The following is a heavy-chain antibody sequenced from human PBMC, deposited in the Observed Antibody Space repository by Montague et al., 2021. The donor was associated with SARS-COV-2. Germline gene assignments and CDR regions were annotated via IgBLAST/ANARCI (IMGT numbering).Heavy chain of an antibody. V-gene: IGHV4-4*02. CDR3: AREPYYYDSSGYPYYYYYGMDV. CDR1: GGFISSSNW. D-gene: IGHD3-22*01. CDR2: IYHSGST. Sequence: SETLSLTCAVSGGFISSSNWWSWVRQPPGKGLEWIGEIYHSGSTNYNPSLKSRVTISVDKSKNQFSLKLSSVTAADTAVYYCAREPYYYDSSGYPYYYYYGMDVWGQGTTVTVSS. J-gene: IGHJ6*02.